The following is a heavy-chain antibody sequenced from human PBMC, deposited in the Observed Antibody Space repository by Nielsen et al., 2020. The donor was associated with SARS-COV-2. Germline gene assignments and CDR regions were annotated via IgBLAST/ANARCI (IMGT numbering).Heavy chain of an antibody. CDR2: IWYDGTRE. V-gene: IGHV3-33*03. CDR1: GFTFSTLN. Sequence: GGSLRPSCPLSGFTFSTLNMHWVRQAPGKGLQWVAAIWYDGTREYYADSVKGRFTISTDLYNHTLYLKINSLRVEDTAIYYCTKGAQLGDYWGQGTLVTVSS. J-gene: IGHJ4*02. CDR3: TKGAQLGDY. D-gene: IGHD6-13*01.